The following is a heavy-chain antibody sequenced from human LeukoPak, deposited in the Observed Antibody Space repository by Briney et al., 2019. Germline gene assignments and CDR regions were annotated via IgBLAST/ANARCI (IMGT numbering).Heavy chain of an antibody. V-gene: IGHV4-31*03. CDR3: ARSLFRIAARPHFDY. Sequence: SQTLSLTCTVSGGSISNGGYYWSWIRQLPGKGLEWIGYIFYSGSAHYSPSLKSRVTISVDTSKNQFSLRLSSVTAADTAVYYCARSLFRIAARPHFDYWGRGTLVTVSS. D-gene: IGHD6-6*01. CDR1: GGSISNGGYY. CDR2: IFYSGSA. J-gene: IGHJ4*02.